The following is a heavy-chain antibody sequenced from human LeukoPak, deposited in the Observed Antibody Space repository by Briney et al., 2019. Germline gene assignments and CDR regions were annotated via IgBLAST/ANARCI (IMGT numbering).Heavy chain of an antibody. CDR1: GGSISSSSYY. CDR3: ARNSYEQQLSDY. D-gene: IGHD6-13*01. Sequence: SETLSLTCTVSGGSISSSSYYWGWIRQPPGKGLEWIGSIYYSGNTYYNPSLKSRVTISVDTSKNQFSLKLSSVTAADTAVYYCARNSYEQQLSDYWGQGTLVTVSS. V-gene: IGHV4-39*01. CDR2: IYYSGNT. J-gene: IGHJ4*02.